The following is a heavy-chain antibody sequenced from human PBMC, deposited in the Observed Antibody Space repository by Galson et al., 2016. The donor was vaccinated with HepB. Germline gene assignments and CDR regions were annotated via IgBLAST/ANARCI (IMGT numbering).Heavy chain of an antibody. Sequence: LTCTVSGGSISSYYWSWVRQPPGKGLERIGYIYYFGSTNYNPSLQSRVTISVDTSKTQFSLQVTSVTAADTAVYYCARSLYYDFWSGLGSGFDPWGQGTLVTVSS. CDR2: IYYFGST. CDR3: ARSLYYDFWSGLGSGFDP. CDR1: GGSISSYY. V-gene: IGHV4-59*01. D-gene: IGHD3-3*01. J-gene: IGHJ5*02.